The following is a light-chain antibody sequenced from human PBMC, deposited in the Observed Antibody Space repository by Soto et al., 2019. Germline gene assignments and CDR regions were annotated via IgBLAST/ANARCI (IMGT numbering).Light chain of an antibody. CDR3: LLSYNGPYG. J-gene: IGLJ1*01. Sequence: QAVVTQEPSLTVYPGGTVTLTCGSSTGSVTNGHYPYLFQQKPGQAPRTLIYDTTNRHSWTPARFSGSLLGGKAALTLSGAQPEDEAEYYCLLSYNGPYGFGSGTKVTVL. CDR2: DTT. CDR1: TGSVTNGHY. V-gene: IGLV7-46*01.